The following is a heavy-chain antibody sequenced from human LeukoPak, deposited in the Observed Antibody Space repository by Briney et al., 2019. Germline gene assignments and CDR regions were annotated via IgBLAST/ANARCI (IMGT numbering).Heavy chain of an antibody. V-gene: IGHV4-34*01. CDR2: INHSGST. J-gene: IGHJ6*02. CDR3: ARGYLNHYYYYYGMDV. Sequence: SETLSLTCTVSGGSISSYYWSWIRQPPGKGLEWIGEINHSGSTNYNPSLKSRVTISVDTSKNQFSLKLSSVTAADTAVYYCARGYLNHYYYYYGMDVWGQGTTVTVSS. CDR1: GGSISSYY. D-gene: IGHD1-14*01.